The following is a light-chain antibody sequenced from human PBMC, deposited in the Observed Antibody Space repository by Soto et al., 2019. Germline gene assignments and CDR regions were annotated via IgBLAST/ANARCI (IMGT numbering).Light chain of an antibody. CDR2: DAS. CDR3: HHYTIWPPYT. J-gene: IGKJ2*01. V-gene: IGKV1-5*01. CDR1: QTISSW. Sequence: DIQMTQSPSTLAGSLGDRVTITCRASQTISSWLAWYQQKPGKAPKLLISDASILESGVPSRFSGSTSGTEFTLTISSLQYEDFAVYYCHHYTIWPPYTFGQGTKVDIK.